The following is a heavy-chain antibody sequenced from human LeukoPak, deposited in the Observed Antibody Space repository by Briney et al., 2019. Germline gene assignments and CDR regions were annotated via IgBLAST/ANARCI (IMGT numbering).Heavy chain of an antibody. CDR3: AKGDRDLYCSSTSCYPVL. J-gene: IGHJ4*02. CDR1: GFTFSSYS. Sequence: GGSLRLSCVASGFTFSSYSMNWVRQAPGKGLEWVSSISSSSSYIYYTDSVKGRFTISRDNAKNSLYLQMNSLRAEDTAVYYCAKGDRDLYCSSTSCYPVLGGQGTLVTVSS. CDR2: ISSSSSYI. V-gene: IGHV3-21*01. D-gene: IGHD2-2*01.